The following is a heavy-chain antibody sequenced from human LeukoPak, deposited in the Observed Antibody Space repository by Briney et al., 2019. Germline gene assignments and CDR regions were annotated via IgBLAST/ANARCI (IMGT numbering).Heavy chain of an antibody. CDR1: GFTLSSYD. D-gene: IGHD6-19*01. CDR2: IGTAGDT. CDR3: ARGYSSGWYDY. Sequence: PGGSPRLSCAASGFTLSSYDMHWVRQAAGKGLEWVSAIGTAGDTYYPGSVKGRFTISRENAKNSLYLQMNSLRAGDTAVYYCARGYSSGWYDYWGQGTLVTVSS. J-gene: IGHJ4*02. V-gene: IGHV3-13*01.